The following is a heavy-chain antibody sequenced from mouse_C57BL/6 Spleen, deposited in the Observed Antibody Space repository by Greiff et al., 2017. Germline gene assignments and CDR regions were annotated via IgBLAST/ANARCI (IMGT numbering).Heavy chain of an antibody. CDR2: IDPSDSYT. J-gene: IGHJ2*01. D-gene: IGHD1-1*01. CDR3: ARRTTVVEDFDC. CDR1: GYTFTSYW. Sequence: QVQLQQPGAELVMPGASVKLSCKASGYTFTSYWMHWVKQRPGQGLEWIGEIDPSDSYTNYNQKFKGQSTLTVDKSSSTAYRQLSSLTSADSAVYYCARRTTVVEDFDCWGQGTTLTVSS. V-gene: IGHV1-69*01.